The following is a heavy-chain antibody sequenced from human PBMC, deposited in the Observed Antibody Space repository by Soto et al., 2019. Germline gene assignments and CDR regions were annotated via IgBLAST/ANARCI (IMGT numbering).Heavy chain of an antibody. CDR1: GFTFSSYA. V-gene: IGHV3-30-3*01. Sequence: PGGSLRLSCAASGFTFSSYAMHWVRQAPGKGLEWVAVISYDGSNKYYADSVKGRFTISRDNSKNTLYLQMNSLRAEDTAVYYCAREELYCSGGSCYSVGSCDYWGQGTPVTVSS. CDR2: ISYDGSNK. J-gene: IGHJ4*02. D-gene: IGHD2-15*01. CDR3: AREELYCSGGSCYSVGSCDY.